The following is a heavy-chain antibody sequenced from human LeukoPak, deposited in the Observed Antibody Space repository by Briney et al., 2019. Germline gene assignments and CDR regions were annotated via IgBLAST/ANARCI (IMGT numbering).Heavy chain of an antibody. D-gene: IGHD3-22*01. CDR2: IIPIFGIA. Sequence: ASVKVSCKASGGTFSSYAISWVRQAPGQGLEWIGRIIPIFGIANYAQKFQGRVTITADKSTSTAYMELSSLRSEDTAVYYCARDDSSGYSVDIEDASDIWDQGTMVTGSS. J-gene: IGHJ3*02. CDR3: ARDDSSGYSVDIEDASDI. V-gene: IGHV1-69*04. CDR1: GGTFSSYA.